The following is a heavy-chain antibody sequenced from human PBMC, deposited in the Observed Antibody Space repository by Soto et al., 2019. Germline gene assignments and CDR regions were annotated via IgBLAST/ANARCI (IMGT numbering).Heavy chain of an antibody. CDR3: ARGIEIGGSFDY. CDR1: GGSFSSYG. CDR2: IIPIFGTA. J-gene: IGHJ4*02. Sequence: QVQLVQSGAEVKKPGSSVKVSFKTSGGSFSSYGISWVREAPGQGLEWMGGIIPIFGTANYAQKFQGRVTITADESTSTAYMELSSLRSEDTAVYYCARGIEIGGSFDYWGQGTLVTVSS. V-gene: IGHV1-69*12. D-gene: IGHD2-15*01.